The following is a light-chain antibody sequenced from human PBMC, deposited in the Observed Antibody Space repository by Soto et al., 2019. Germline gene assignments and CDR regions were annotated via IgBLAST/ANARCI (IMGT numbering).Light chain of an antibody. J-gene: IGKJ1*01. V-gene: IGKV3-20*01. Sequence: EIVMTQSPGPLSLSPGERATLSCRASQSVRSYLAWYQQKPGQAPRLLIYGASSRATGIPDRFSGSGSGTDFSLTIRRLEPDDFAVYYCQKYGNFWTFGQGTKVDIK. CDR2: GAS. CDR3: QKYGNFWT. CDR1: QSVRSY.